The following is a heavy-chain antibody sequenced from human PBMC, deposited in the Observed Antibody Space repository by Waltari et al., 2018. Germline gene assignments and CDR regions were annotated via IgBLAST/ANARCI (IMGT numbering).Heavy chain of an antibody. CDR1: CGSISSDDHC. CDR3: ARDSVVARGGFDY. J-gene: IGHJ4*02. Sequence: QVQQQDSSPGLVNPSQTMSLTCHVHCGSISSDDHCWKWTRPPTGKALQWIGYIFYCAGTYYIPSLTSRVTISVDTAKAQFSLKLSSVTAADTAVYYCARDSVVARGGFDYWGQGTLVTVSA. CDR2: IFYCAGT. D-gene: IGHD2-15*01. V-gene: IGHV4-30-4*01.